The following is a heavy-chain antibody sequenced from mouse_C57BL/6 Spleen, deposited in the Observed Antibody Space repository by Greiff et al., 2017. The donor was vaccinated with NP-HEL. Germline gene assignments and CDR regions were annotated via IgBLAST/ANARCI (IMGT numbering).Heavy chain of an antibody. CDR3: ARKRAYYYGSSYRDYAMDY. D-gene: IGHD1-1*01. CDR1: GFSLTSYG. CDR2: IWSGGST. J-gene: IGHJ4*01. Sequence: QVQLKESGPGLVQPSQSLSITCTVSGFSLTSYGVHWVRQSPGKGLEWLGVIWSGGSTDYNAAFISRLSISKDNSKSQVFFKMNSLQADDTAIYYCARKRAYYYGSSYRDYAMDYWGQGTSVTVSS. V-gene: IGHV2-2*01.